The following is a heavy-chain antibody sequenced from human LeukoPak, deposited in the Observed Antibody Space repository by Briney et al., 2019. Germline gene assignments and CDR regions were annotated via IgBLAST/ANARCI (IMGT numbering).Heavy chain of an antibody. D-gene: IGHD3-3*01. CDR1: GFTFSSYA. CDR3: ASWAGNTQSDSWSGPFDY. V-gene: IGHV3-48*04. J-gene: IGHJ4*02. CDR2: ISDSGRST. Sequence: GRSLRLSCAASGFTFSSYAMHWVCQAPGKGLEWVSYISDSGRSTFYADSVKGRFTISRDNAKNSLYLQMSSLRVEDTAVYYCASWAGNTQSDSWSGPFDYWGQGTLVTVSS.